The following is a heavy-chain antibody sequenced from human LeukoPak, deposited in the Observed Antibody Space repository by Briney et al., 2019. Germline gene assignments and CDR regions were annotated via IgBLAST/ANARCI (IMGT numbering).Heavy chain of an antibody. CDR3: AKLSSYYDFWSGYYS. CDR1: GFTFSNFA. D-gene: IGHD3-3*01. Sequence: GGSLRLSCAASGFTFSNFAMTWVRQAPGKGLEWVSAISGSGADTYYAASVKGRFTISRDNSKNTLYLQMTSLRGEDTAVYYCAKLSSYYDFWSGYYSWGQGTLVTVSS. V-gene: IGHV3-23*01. CDR2: ISGSGADT. J-gene: IGHJ4*02.